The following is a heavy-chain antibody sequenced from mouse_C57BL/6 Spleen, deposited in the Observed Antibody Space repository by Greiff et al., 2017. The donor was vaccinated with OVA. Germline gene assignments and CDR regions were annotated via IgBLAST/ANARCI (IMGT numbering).Heavy chain of an antibody. CDR1: GFSLTSYA. CDR3: ARNRGDSSGYPYAMDY. CDR2: IWTGGGT. V-gene: IGHV2-9-1*01. J-gene: IGHJ4*01. D-gene: IGHD3-2*02. Sequence: VNVVESGPGLVAPSQSLSITCTVSGFSLTSYAISWVRQPPGKGLEWLGVIWTGGGTNYNSALKSRLSISKDNSKSQIFLKMNSLQTDDTARYYCARNRGDSSGYPYAMDYWGQGTSVTVSS.